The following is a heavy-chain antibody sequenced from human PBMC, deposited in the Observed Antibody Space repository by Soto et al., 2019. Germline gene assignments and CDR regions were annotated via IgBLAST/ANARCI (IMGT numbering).Heavy chain of an antibody. D-gene: IGHD3-10*01. CDR1: GFTFSSYE. J-gene: IGHJ4*02. Sequence: GGSLRLSCAASGFTFSSYEMNWVRQAPGKGLEWVSYISSSGSTIYYADSVKGRFTISRDNDKNSLYLQMNSLRAEDTAVYYCARDFYYGSGSYDYWGQGTLVTVSS. CDR3: ARDFYYGSGSYDY. V-gene: IGHV3-48*03. CDR2: ISSSGSTI.